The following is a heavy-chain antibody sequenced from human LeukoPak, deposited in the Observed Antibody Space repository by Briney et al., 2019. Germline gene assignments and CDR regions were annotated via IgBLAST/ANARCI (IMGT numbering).Heavy chain of an antibody. V-gene: IGHV3-30*18. CDR1: GFTFRSLG. Sequence: GGSLRLSCRASGFTFRSLGMHWVRQAPGKGLEWVAVIAYNGSSAYHGDSVKGRFTISRDNSKNTLYLQLNSLRPEDTAVYYCANLTPRGHGMDVWGHGTTVIVSS. D-gene: IGHD3-10*01. CDR3: ANLTPRGHGMDV. CDR2: IAYNGSSA. J-gene: IGHJ6*02.